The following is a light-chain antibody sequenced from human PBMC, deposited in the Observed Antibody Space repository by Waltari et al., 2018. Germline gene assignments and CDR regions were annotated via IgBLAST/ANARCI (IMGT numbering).Light chain of an antibody. CDR3: QQRSNWPLT. CDR2: DTS. Sequence: EIVLTQSPATLSLSPGERATLSCRASQSVSSYLAWYQQKPDQAPRLPIYDTSNRAAGIPARFSGSGSGTDFTLTISSLEPEDFAVYYCQQRSNWPLTFGGGTKVEIK. V-gene: IGKV3-11*01. CDR1: QSVSSY. J-gene: IGKJ4*01.